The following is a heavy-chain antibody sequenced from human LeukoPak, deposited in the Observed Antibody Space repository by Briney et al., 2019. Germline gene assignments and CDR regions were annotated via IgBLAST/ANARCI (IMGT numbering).Heavy chain of an antibody. Sequence: SETLSLTCTVSGGSMNSYYWSWIRQPPGKGLEWIGYIYYSGSTNYNPSLKSRVTISVDTSKNQFSLKLSSVTAADTAVYYCARDRRVYYGSGSYTANWFDPWGQGTLVTVSS. V-gene: IGHV4-59*01. CDR2: IYYSGST. CDR3: ARDRRVYYGSGSYTANWFDP. J-gene: IGHJ5*02. CDR1: GGSMNSYY. D-gene: IGHD3-10*01.